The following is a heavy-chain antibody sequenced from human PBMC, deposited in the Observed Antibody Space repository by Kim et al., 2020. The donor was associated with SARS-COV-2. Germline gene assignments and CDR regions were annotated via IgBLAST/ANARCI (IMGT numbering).Heavy chain of an antibody. CDR3: AREGEMATNRHYFDY. CDR2: IYYSGST. CDR1: GGSISSGGYY. V-gene: IGHV4-31*03. Sequence: SETLSLTCTVSGGSISSGGYYWSWIRQHPGKGLEWIGYIYYSGSTYYNPSLKSRVTISVDTSKNQFSLKLSSVTAADTAVYYCAREGEMATNRHYFDYWGQGTLVTVSS. J-gene: IGHJ4*02. D-gene: IGHD1-26*01.